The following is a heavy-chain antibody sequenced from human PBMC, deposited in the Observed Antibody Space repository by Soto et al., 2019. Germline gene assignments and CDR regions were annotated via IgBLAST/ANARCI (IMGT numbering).Heavy chain of an antibody. V-gene: IGHV4-30-2*01. D-gene: IGHD4-17*01. CDR2: IYHSGST. Sequence: SETLSLTCTVSGGSISSGPYSWGWIRQPPGKGLEWIGYIYHSGSTYYNPSLKSRVAISVDRSKNQFSLKLSSVTAADTAVYYCARAHEYGDYDYWGQGTLVTVSS. J-gene: IGHJ4*02. CDR1: GGSISSGPYS. CDR3: ARAHEYGDYDY.